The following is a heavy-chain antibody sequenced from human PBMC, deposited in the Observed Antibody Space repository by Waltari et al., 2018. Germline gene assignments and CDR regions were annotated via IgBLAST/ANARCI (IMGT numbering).Heavy chain of an antibody. J-gene: IGHJ4*02. D-gene: IGHD2-15*01. V-gene: IGHV1-18*01. CDR3: ARDKWEYCIVGGCSSDY. Sequence: QVQLVQSGGEVKKAGASVKVSCKASGYHLSTYGISWRRQAPGQGLEWMGWISAYNGNTNYAQKFQGRVTMTTDTSTSTAYMELRSLRSDDTAVYYCARDKWEYCIVGGCSSDYWGQGTLVTVSS. CDR1: GYHLSTYG. CDR2: ISAYNGNT.